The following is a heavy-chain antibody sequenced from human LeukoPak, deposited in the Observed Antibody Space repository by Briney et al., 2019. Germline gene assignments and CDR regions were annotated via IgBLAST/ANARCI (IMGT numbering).Heavy chain of an antibody. J-gene: IGHJ4*02. CDR2: ISASGVMT. CDR3: AKDRSIGTYYTFDH. Sequence: PGGSLRLSCAASGFTVSGNYMTWVRQAPGKGLEGVSSISASGVMTYYADSVKGRFTVSRDNSKNSLYLQMSSLTAADPAVYYCAKDRSIGTYYTFDHWGQGTLVTVSS. D-gene: IGHD1-26*01. V-gene: IGHV3-23*01. CDR1: GFTVSGNY.